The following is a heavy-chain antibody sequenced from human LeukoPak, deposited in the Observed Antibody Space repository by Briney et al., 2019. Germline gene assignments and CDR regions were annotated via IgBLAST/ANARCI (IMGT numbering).Heavy chain of an antibody. CDR1: GFTFSSYG. J-gene: IGHJ6*02. V-gene: IGHV3-33*01. Sequence: PGGSLRLSCAASGFTFSSYGMHWVRQAPGKGLEWVAVIWYDGSNKYYADSVKGRFTISRDNSKNTLYLQMNSLRAEDTAVYYCARDFRAGATNYFGMDVWGQGTTVTVSS. CDR2: IWYDGSNK. CDR3: ARDFRAGATNYFGMDV. D-gene: IGHD1-26*01.